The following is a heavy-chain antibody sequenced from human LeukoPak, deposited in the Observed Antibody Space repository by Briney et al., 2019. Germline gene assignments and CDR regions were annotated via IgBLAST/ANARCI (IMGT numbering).Heavy chain of an antibody. CDR2: VHYSGST. CDR3: ARGINVGATSF. V-gene: IGHV4-59*01. J-gene: IGHJ3*01. D-gene: IGHD1-26*01. CDR1: GGSFSNYY. Sequence: PSQTLSLTCTVSGGSFSNYYCSWVRQFPGKGLEWIGCVHYSGSTKYNPSLKRRVTISIDTSKNQFSLKVTSVTAAHTAVYFCARGINVGATSFWGQGTVVTVSS.